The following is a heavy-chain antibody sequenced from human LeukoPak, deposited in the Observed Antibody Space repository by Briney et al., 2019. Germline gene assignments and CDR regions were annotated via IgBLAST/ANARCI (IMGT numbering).Heavy chain of an antibody. Sequence: SETLSLTCTVSGGSISSYYWSWIRQPPGKGLEWIGYIYYSGSTNYNPSLKSRVTISVDTSKNQFSLKLSSVTAADTAVYYCARLPPGGGMDVWGKGTTVTVSS. CDR3: ARLPPGGGMDV. J-gene: IGHJ6*04. CDR2: IYYSGST. V-gene: IGHV4-59*12. CDR1: GGSISSYY. D-gene: IGHD3-10*01.